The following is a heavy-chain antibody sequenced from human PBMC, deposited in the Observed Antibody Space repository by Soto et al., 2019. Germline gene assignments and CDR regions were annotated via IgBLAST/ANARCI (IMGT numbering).Heavy chain of an antibody. D-gene: IGHD3-22*01. CDR3: ARGGPYYYDSSRNWFDP. V-gene: IGHV4-34*01. CDR1: GGSFSGYY. J-gene: IGHJ5*02. CDR2: INHSGST. Sequence: SETLSLTCAVYGGSFSGYYWSWIRQPPGKGLEWIGEINHSGSTNYNPSLKSRVTISVDTSKNQFSLKLSSVTAADTAVYYCARGGPYYYDSSRNWFDPWGQGTLVTVPQ.